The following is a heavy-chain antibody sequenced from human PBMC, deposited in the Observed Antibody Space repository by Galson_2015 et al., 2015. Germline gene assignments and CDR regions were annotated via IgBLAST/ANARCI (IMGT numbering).Heavy chain of an antibody. J-gene: IGHJ4*02. CDR1: CGSVSGANNY. CDR2: VYDSGRT. CDR3: ARDRYFDSSAYYYFDS. Sequence: SETLSLTCTVSCGSVSGANNYWTWLRQPPGKGLEWIGYVYDSGRTNYSPSLRSRATISVNTPKSQSSLKLSSVTAADTALYYCARDRYFDSSAYYYFDSWGQGIPVTVSS. D-gene: IGHD3-22*01. V-gene: IGHV4-61*01.